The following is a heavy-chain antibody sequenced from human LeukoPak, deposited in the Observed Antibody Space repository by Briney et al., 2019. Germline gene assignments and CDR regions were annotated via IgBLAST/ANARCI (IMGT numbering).Heavy chain of an antibody. CDR3: ARGSSSWLRYWFDP. CDR1: GGSISSYY. D-gene: IGHD6-13*01. J-gene: IGHJ5*02. V-gene: IGHV4-59*12. CDR2: IYYSGST. Sequence: SETLSLTCTVSGGSISSYYWSWIRQPPGKGLEWIGYIYYSGSTNYNPSLKSRVTISVDTSKNQFSLKLSSVTAADTAVYYCARGSSSWLRYWFDPWGQGTLVTVSS.